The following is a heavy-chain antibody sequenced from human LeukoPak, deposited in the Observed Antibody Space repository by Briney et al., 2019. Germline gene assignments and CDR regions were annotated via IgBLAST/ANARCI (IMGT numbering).Heavy chain of an antibody. CDR1: GYTFTNYF. V-gene: IGHV1-46*01. J-gene: IGHJ6*02. CDR2: INPSGGST. CDR3: ARVSGYCSGGTCYGLPSHGLDV. D-gene: IGHD2-15*01. Sequence: ASVKVSCKASGYTFTNYFMHWVRLAPGQGLVWVGIINPSGGSTNYAQKLQGRVTMTSDTSKSTVYMELRSLRSEDTAVYYCARVSGYCSGGTCYGLPSHGLDVWGQGTPVTVSS.